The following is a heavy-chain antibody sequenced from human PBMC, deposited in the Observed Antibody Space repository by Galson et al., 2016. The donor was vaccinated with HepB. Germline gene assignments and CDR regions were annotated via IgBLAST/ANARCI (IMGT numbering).Heavy chain of an antibody. CDR1: GFTFDNHA. Sequence: SLRLSCAVSGFTFDNHAMSWVRQAPGKGLEWVSGVSGSGGITYYADSVKGRFTISRDNSKNVLYLHMSSLRAEDTAVYYCARDNRSAKLPYYYDYWGHGTLITVSS. CDR2: VSGSGGIT. V-gene: IGHV3-23*01. J-gene: IGHJ4*01. CDR3: ARDNRSAKLPYYYDY. D-gene: IGHD4-23*01.